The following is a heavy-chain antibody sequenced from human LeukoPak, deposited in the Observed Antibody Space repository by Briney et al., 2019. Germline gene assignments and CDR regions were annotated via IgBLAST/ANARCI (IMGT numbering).Heavy chain of an antibody. V-gene: IGHV1-69*04. CDR1: GGTFSSYA. D-gene: IGHD2-2*01. CDR2: IIPILGIA. Sequence: SVKVSCKASGGTFSSYAISWVRQAPGQGLEWMGRIIPILGIANCAQKFQGRVTITADKSTSTAYMELSSLRSEDTAVYYCARVVVVPAAMPVFDYYYYGMDVWGQGTTVTVSS. J-gene: IGHJ6*02. CDR3: ARVVVVPAAMPVFDYYYYGMDV.